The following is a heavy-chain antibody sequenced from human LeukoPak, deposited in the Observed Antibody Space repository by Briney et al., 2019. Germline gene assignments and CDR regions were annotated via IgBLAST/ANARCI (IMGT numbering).Heavy chain of an antibody. J-gene: IGHJ4*02. D-gene: IGHD1-26*01. CDR1: GYIFTDHF. V-gene: IGHV1-2*02. Sequence: ASVKVSCKASGYIFTDHFFHWVRQAPGQGLEWMGWIRPTDGATKVAQKFQGRFTLTRDTSISTVYMEMSGLRFDDTAMYYCARGRYRYSYDYWGQGTLVTVSS. CDR3: ARGRYRYSYDY. CDR2: IRPTDGAT.